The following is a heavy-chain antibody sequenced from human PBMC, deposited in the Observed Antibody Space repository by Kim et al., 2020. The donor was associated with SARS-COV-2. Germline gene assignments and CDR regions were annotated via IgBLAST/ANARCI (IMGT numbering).Heavy chain of an antibody. V-gene: IGHV4-39*02. D-gene: IGHD1-26*01. CDR3: ARDHSGIVGAIPVFSY. Sequence: SLKSRVTISVDTSKNQFSLKLSSVTAADTAVYYCARDHSGIVGAIPVFSYWGQGTLVTVSS. J-gene: IGHJ4*02.